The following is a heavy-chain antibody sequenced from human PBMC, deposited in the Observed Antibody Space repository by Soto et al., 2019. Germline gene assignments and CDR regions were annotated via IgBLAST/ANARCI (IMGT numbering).Heavy chain of an antibody. CDR3: ARVQVGEFVPSAPSLYGMDV. V-gene: IGHV1-69*18. J-gene: IGHJ6*02. Sequence: QVQLVQSGAGVKKPGSSVKVSCKASGGTFSRYTITWVRQAPGQGLEWMGRIIPMFGTVSYAQKFQGRVTITADESTSTAYMELTSLRSEDTAVYYCARVQVGEFVPSAPSLYGMDVWGQGTTVTVSS. CDR1: GGTFSRYT. D-gene: IGHD3-16*01. CDR2: IIPMFGTV.